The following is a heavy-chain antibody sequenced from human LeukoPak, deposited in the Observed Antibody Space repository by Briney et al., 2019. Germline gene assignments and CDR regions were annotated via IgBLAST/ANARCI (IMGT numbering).Heavy chain of an antibody. CDR3: ARVDYDYIGGNLVPNFDS. CDR2: IIGSGIYV. Sequence: GGSLRLSCAASGFTFSSYPMNWVRQAPGQGLEWVSCIIGSGIYVYYADSVQGRFTISRDNAANSVSLQMNSLRVEDTAMYYCARVDYDYIGGNLVPNFDSWGQGTLVP. D-gene: IGHD3-16*01. CDR1: GFTFSSYP. V-gene: IGHV3-21*01. J-gene: IGHJ4*02.